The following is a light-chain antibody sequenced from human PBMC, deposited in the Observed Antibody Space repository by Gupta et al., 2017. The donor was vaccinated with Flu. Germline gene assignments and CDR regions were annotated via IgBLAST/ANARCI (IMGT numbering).Light chain of an antibody. V-gene: IGKV1-5*03. J-gene: IGKJ2*01. CDR3: HQYKNYSPDT. CDR1: QSISSW. CDR2: KAS. Sequence: DIQMTQSPSTLPAFVGDRVTITCRASQSISSWLAWYQQKPGKAPKLLIYKASSLESGVPSRFSGSGSGTEFSLTISSRQPDDFAIYYCHQYKNYSPDTFGQGTKLEIK.